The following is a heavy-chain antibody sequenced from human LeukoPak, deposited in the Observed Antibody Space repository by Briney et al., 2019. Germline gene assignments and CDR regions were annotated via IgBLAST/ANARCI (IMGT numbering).Heavy chain of an antibody. CDR3: ARDVSGETYYDYVWGSYRSGVSDY. Sequence: PGGSLRLSCEASGFTFGNYAMNWVRQAPGKGLVWVSRINSDGSSTSYADSVKGRFTISRDNAKNSLYLQMNSLRAEDTAVYYCARDVSGETYYDYVWGSYRSGVSDYWGQGTLVTVSS. CDR2: INSDGSST. D-gene: IGHD3-16*02. V-gene: IGHV3-74*01. CDR1: GFTFGNYA. J-gene: IGHJ4*02.